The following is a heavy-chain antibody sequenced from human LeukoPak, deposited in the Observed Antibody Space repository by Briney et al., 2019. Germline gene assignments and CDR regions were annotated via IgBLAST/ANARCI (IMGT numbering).Heavy chain of an antibody. V-gene: IGHV3-74*01. D-gene: IGHD6-19*01. CDR1: GFTFSSYW. J-gene: IGHJ4*02. CDR2: INSDGSST. CDR3: ARDSSGWYLEGGFDY. Sequence: GGSLRLSCAASGFTFSSYWMHWVRQAPGKGLVWVSRINSDGSSTSYADSVKGRFTISRDNAKNTLYLQMNSLRAEDTAVYYCARDSSGWYLEGGFDYWGQGTLVTVSS.